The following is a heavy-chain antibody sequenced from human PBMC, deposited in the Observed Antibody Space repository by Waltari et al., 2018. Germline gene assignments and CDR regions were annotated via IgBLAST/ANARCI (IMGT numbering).Heavy chain of an antibody. CDR2: INHSGST. CDR3: ARGLRVGYDFWSGYTN. J-gene: IGHJ4*02. Sequence: QVQLQQWGAGLLKPSETLSLTCAVYGGSFSGYYWSWTRQPPGKGLEWIGEINHSGSTNYNPSLKSRVTISVDTSKNQFSLKLSSVTAADTAVYYCARGLRVGYDFWSGYTNWGQGTLVTVSS. D-gene: IGHD3-3*01. V-gene: IGHV4-34*01. CDR1: GGSFSGYY.